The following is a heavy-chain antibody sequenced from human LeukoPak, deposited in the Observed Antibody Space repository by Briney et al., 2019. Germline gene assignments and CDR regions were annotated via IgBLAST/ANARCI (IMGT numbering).Heavy chain of an antibody. CDR2: ISTSGSYT. CDR1: GFTFSNYN. Sequence: PGGSLRLSCAASGFTFSNYNINWVRQAPGKGLEWVSFISTSGSYTYYADSVKGRFTISRDNAKNSLHLQMNSLRAEDTAVYYCARGNLWMDVWGQGTTVTVSS. CDR3: ARGNLWMDV. J-gene: IGHJ6*02. V-gene: IGHV3-21*01.